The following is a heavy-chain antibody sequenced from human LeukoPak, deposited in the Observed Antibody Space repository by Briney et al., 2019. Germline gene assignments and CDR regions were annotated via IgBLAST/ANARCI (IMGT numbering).Heavy chain of an antibody. CDR1: GGSISSSSYY. CDR2: IYYSGST. D-gene: IGHD6-6*01. J-gene: IGHJ4*02. CDR3: ATKRSSSFDY. Sequence: SETLSLTCTVSGGSISSSSYYWGWIRQPPGKGLEWIGSIYYSGSTYYNPSLKSRVTISVDTSKNQFSLKLSSVTAADTAVYYCATKRSSSFDYWGQGTLVTVSS. V-gene: IGHV4-39*07.